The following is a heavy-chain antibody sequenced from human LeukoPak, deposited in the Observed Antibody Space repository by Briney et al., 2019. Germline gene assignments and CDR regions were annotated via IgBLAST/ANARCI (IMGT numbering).Heavy chain of an antibody. Sequence: PGGSLRLSCAASGFTFSSYGMHWVRQAPGKGLEWVAFIRYDGSNKYYADSVKGRFTTSRDNSKNTLYLQMNSLRAEDTAVYYCAKDGVGATKSLNWFDPWGQGTLVTVSS. D-gene: IGHD1-26*01. V-gene: IGHV3-30*02. CDR2: IRYDGSNK. CDR1: GFTFSSYG. CDR3: AKDGVGATKSLNWFDP. J-gene: IGHJ5*02.